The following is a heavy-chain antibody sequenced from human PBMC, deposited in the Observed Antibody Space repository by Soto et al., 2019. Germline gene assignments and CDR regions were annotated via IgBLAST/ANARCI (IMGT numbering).Heavy chain of an antibody. V-gene: IGHV1-69*13. J-gene: IGHJ6*02. D-gene: IGHD3-3*01. Sequence: SVKVSCKASGGTFSSYAISWVRQAPGQGLEWMGGIIPIFGTPNYAQKFQGRVTMTADESTSAAYMELSSLRSEDTAVYYCARDNRFLEWFPENPYYYYGMDVWGQGTTVTVSS. CDR1: GGTFSSYA. CDR3: ARDNRFLEWFPENPYYYYGMDV. CDR2: IIPIFGTP.